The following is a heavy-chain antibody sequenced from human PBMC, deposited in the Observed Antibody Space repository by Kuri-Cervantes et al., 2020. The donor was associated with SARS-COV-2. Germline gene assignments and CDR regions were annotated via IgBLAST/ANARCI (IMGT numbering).Heavy chain of an antibody. V-gene: IGHV1-69*04. Sequence: SVNSSWKASGGTFSSYAISWVRHAPGQGLELMGRIIPILGIANYAQKFRGRVTITADESTSTAYMELSSLRSEDTAVYYCARGESAQEGYFDLWGRGTLVTVSS. CDR3: ARGESAQEGYFDL. D-gene: IGHD3-10*01. J-gene: IGHJ2*01. CDR1: GGTFSSYA. CDR2: IIPILGIA.